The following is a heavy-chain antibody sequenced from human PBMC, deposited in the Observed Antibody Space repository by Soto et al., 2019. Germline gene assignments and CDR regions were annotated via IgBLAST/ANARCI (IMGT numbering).Heavy chain of an antibody. CDR2: FDPEDGET. CDR3: ATETYYDIWTGYYKPRRALDY. Sequence: ASVKVSCKVSGYTLTELSMHWVRQAPGKGLEWMGGFDPEDGETIYAQKFQGRVTMTEDTSTDTAYMELSSMRSEDTAVYYCATETYYDIWTGYYKPRRALDYWGQGTLVTVS. V-gene: IGHV1-24*01. CDR1: GYTLTELS. D-gene: IGHD3-9*01. J-gene: IGHJ4*02.